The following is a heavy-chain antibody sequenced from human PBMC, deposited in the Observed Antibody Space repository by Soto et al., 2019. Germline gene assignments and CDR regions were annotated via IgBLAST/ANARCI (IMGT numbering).Heavy chain of an antibody. CDR1: GGSISSYY. Sequence: QVQLQESGPGLVKPSETLSLTCTVSGGSISSYYWSWIRQPPGKGLEWIGYIYYSGSTNYNPSLKSRDTISVDTSKTLFSLKRSSVTAADTAVYYWARGGRGGYYGMDVWGQGTTVTVSS. J-gene: IGHJ6*02. V-gene: IGHV4-59*01. CDR3: ARGGRGGYYGMDV. CDR2: IYYSGST. D-gene: IGHD3-16*01.